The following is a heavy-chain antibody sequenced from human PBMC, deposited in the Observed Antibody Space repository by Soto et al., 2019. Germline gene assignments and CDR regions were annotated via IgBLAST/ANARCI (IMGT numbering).Heavy chain of an antibody. D-gene: IGHD1-26*01. Sequence: QVQLVESGGGVVQPGRSLRLSCAASGFTFSSYGMHWVRQAPGKGLEWVAVISYDGSNKYYADSVKGRFTISRDNSKNTLYLQMNSQRAEDTAVYYCAKGEWELLVYYGMDVWGQGTTVTVSS. J-gene: IGHJ6*02. CDR3: AKGEWELLVYYGMDV. CDR2: ISYDGSNK. V-gene: IGHV3-30*18. CDR1: GFTFSSYG.